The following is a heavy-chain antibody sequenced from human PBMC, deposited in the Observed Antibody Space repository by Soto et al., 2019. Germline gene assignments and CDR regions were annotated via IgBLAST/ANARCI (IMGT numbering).Heavy chain of an antibody. CDR2: IYYSGST. CDR3: AREVSNYYDSSGYDY. D-gene: IGHD3-22*01. Sequence: SETLSLTCTVSGGSISSGDYYWSWIRQPPGKGLEWIGYIYYSGSTYYNPSLKSRVTISVDTSKNQFSLKLSSVTAADTAVYYWAREVSNYYDSSGYDYWGQGTLVTAPQ. J-gene: IGHJ4*02. CDR1: GGSISSGDYY. V-gene: IGHV4-30-4*01.